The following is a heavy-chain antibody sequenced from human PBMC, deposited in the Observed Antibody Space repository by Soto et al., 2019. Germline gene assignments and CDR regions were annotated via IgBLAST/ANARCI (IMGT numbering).Heavy chain of an antibody. CDR2: INTGNGNT. CDR3: ARGGATPFFYYFDP. Sequence: ASVKVSWKTSGYSFTSYPMHWVRQAPGQRLEWMGWINTGNGNTEYSQRFQGRVTITKDTSASTAYMELSSLRSEDTAVYFCARGGATPFFYYFDPWGQGTLVTVSS. V-gene: IGHV1-3*04. J-gene: IGHJ4*02. D-gene: IGHD1-26*01. CDR1: GYSFTSYP.